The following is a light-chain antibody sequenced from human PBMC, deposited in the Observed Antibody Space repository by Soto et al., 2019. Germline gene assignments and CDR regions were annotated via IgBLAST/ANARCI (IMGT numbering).Light chain of an antibody. J-gene: IGKJ1*01. V-gene: IGKV3-20*01. CDR1: KNISSNY. CDR3: QHCSISPHP. CDR2: AAS. Sequence: ECLLTQSPGTLSLPPPASATLSYRASKNISSNYLAWYQHKPGKAPRLLIYAASRIACGIPNRISGSGSGTDFTLTISRLQPEDFAVYYCQHCSISPHPFGQGTKVDIK.